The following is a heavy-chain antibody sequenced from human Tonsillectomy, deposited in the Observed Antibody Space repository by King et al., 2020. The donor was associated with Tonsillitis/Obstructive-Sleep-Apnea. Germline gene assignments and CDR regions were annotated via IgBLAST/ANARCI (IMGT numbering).Heavy chain of an antibody. CDR3: ARDLQTAY. CDR2: ISSSSSTI. J-gene: IGHJ4*02. Sequence: VQLVESGGGLVQPGGSLRLSCAGTGFTFSSYSMNWVRQAPGKGLEWVSYISSSSSTIYYADAVKGRFTISRDNAKNLLYLQVNSLRDEDTAVYYCARDLQTAYWGQGTLVTVSS. D-gene: IGHD1-1*01. CDR1: GFTFSSYS. V-gene: IGHV3-48*02.